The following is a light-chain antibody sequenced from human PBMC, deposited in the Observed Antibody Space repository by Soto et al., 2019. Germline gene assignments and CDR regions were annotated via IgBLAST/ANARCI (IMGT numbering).Light chain of an antibody. CDR2: DAS. J-gene: IGKJ5*01. V-gene: IGKV1-33*01. CDR1: QDISNY. Sequence: DIQMTQSPSSLSASVGDRVTITCQASQDISNYLNWYQQKLGKAQKLLIYDASNLETGVPSRFSGSGSGTDFTFTISSLQPEDIATYYCQQYSHLITFGQGTRLEIK. CDR3: QQYSHLIT.